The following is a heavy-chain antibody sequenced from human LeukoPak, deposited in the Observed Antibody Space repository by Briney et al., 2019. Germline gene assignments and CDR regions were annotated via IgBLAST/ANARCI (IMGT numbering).Heavy chain of an antibody. J-gene: IGHJ4*02. CDR2: ISAYNGNT. D-gene: IGHD3-22*01. Sequence: ASVKVSCKASGGTFSSYAISWVRQAPGQGLEWMGWISAYNGNTNYAQKLQGRVTMTTDTSTSTAYMELRSLRSDDTAVYYCARDKALTMIATFDYWGQGTLVTVSS. CDR1: GGTFSSYA. V-gene: IGHV1-18*01. CDR3: ARDKALTMIATFDY.